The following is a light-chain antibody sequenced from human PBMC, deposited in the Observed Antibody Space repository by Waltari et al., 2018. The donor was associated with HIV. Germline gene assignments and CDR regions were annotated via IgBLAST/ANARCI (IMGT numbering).Light chain of an antibody. J-gene: IGLJ2*01. CDR2: DVD. CDR3: ASFLGDNTIV. V-gene: IGLV2-14*03. CDR1: DSDFGLYTF. Sequence: SAVTQPASVSGLPGQSITISCSGDDSDFGLYTFLSWYQQFPGEPPKLILYDVDSRASGISHRFSGSKSANTASLTISALRAEDEAHYYCASFLGDNTIVFGGGTKVTVL.